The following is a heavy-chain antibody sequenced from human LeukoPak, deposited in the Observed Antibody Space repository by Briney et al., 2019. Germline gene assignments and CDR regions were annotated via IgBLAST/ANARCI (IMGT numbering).Heavy chain of an antibody. Sequence: GESLQISFKASGYSFSNYWIGWVRPMPGKGLEWMGIIYPGDSGTKYSPSFQGQVTISADKSISTAYLQWSSLKASDTAMYYCARTVDGVYTGYDKWGQGTLVTVSS. D-gene: IGHD5-12*01. V-gene: IGHV5-51*01. CDR1: GYSFSNYW. CDR3: ARTVDGVYTGYDK. CDR2: IYPGDSGT. J-gene: IGHJ4*02.